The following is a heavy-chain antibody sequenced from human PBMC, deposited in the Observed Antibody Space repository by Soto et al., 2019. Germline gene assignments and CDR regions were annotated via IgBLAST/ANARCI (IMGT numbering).Heavy chain of an antibody. CDR1: GGSISSSSYY. CDR2: IYYRGST. CDR3: AGIAAAGTERDI. J-gene: IGHJ3*02. D-gene: IGHD6-13*01. Sequence: SETLSLTCTVSGGSISSSSYYWGWFRQPPGKGLEWMGSIYYRGSTYYNPSLKSRVTISVDTSKNQFSLKLSSVTAADTAVYYCAGIAAAGTERDIWGQGTMVTVSS. V-gene: IGHV4-39*01.